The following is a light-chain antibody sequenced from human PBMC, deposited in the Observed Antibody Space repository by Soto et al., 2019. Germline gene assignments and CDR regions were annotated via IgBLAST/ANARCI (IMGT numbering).Light chain of an antibody. J-gene: IGLJ3*02. Sequence: QSVLTQPASVSGSLGQSITISCTGTSNDIGGYDYVSWYQQYPGKAPKLMIYGVTSRASGVSDRFSGSKSGNSASLTISGLQAEDEADYYCSSYTNSCTLDVLFGGGTKLTVL. CDR1: SNDIGGYDY. V-gene: IGLV2-14*01. CDR3: SSYTNSCTLDVL. CDR2: GVT.